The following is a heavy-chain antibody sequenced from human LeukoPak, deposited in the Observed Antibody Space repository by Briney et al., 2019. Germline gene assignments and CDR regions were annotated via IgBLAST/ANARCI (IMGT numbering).Heavy chain of an antibody. CDR2: IFYSGST. V-gene: IGHV4-39*07. D-gene: IGHD3-10*01. Sequence: SETLSLTCTVSSGSISTSNYYWGWVRQPPGKALEWIGNIFYSGSTYYSPSLKSRVTISLDTSRNQFSLRLTSVTAADTAVYYCVRVESYGSGSHLLYWGHGILVTVSS. CDR3: VRVESYGSGSHLLY. J-gene: IGHJ4*01. CDR1: SGSISTSNYY.